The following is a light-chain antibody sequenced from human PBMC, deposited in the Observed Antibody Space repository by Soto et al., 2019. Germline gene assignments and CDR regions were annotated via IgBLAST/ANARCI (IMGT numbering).Light chain of an antibody. CDR2: DAS. CDR3: QQRSNWPLT. V-gene: IGKV3-11*01. Sequence: EIVLTQSPATLSLSPGERATLSCRASQSVSSYLAWYQQKPGQAPRLLIYDASNRATGIPARFSGSGSGTDVTLPISSLEPAEDLVYYCQQRSNWPLTFGGGTKVEIK. J-gene: IGKJ4*01. CDR1: QSVSSY.